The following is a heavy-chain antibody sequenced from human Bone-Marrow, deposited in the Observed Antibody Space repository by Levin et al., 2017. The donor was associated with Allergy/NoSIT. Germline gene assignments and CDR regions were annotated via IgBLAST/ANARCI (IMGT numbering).Heavy chain of an antibody. CDR3: AKGSSGWYLWEEC. V-gene: IGHV3-23*01. CDR1: GLTFKNFA. D-gene: IGHD6-19*01. CDR2: ISGDGGST. Sequence: ASVKVSCAVSGLTFKNFAMTWVRQAPGKGLEWVAVISGDGGSTYYADSLQGRFTISRDNSKNTPYLQMSNLTAEDTAVYYCAKGSSGWYLWEECWGVRALVTV. J-gene: IGHJ4*02.